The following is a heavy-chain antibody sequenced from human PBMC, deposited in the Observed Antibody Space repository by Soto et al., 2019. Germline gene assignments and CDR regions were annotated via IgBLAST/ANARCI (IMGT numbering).Heavy chain of an antibody. CDR3: ARLPTRGYSYGYDYYGMDV. Sequence: PGESLKISCNGSGYSFTSYWIGWVRQMPGKGLEWMGIIYPGDSDTRYSPSFQGQVTISADKSISTAYLQWSSLKASDTAMYYCARLPTRGYSYGYDYYGMDVWGQGTTVTVSS. CDR2: IYPGDSDT. D-gene: IGHD5-18*01. J-gene: IGHJ6*02. CDR1: GYSFTSYW. V-gene: IGHV5-51*01.